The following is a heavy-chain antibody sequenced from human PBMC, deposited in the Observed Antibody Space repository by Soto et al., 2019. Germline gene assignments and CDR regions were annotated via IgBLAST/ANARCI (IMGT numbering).Heavy chain of an antibody. CDR2: ISYDGSNK. J-gene: IGHJ3*02. D-gene: IGHD6-13*01. V-gene: IGHV3-30-3*01. Sequence: QVQLVESGGGVVQPGRSLRLSCAASGFTFSSYAMHWVRQAPGKGLEWVAVISYDGSNKYYADSVKGRFTISRDNSKNTLYLQMNSLRAEDTAVYYCARWGEFEYSSSWYPVDAFDIWGQGTMVTVSS. CDR1: GFTFSSYA. CDR3: ARWGEFEYSSSWYPVDAFDI.